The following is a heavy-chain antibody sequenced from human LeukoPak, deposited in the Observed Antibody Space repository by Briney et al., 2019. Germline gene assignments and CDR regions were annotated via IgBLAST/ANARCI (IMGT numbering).Heavy chain of an antibody. CDR1: GGSISSFY. V-gene: IGHV4-4*07. CDR2: LYSNGST. Sequence: KPSETLSLTCTVSGGSISSFYWSWIRQPAGKGLEWIGRLYSNGSTKYNSSLKSRVTMSVDTSKNQFSLRLSSVTAADTAVHYCARVKFSYWYFDLWGRGTLVTVSS. CDR3: ARVKFSYWYFDL. J-gene: IGHJ2*01.